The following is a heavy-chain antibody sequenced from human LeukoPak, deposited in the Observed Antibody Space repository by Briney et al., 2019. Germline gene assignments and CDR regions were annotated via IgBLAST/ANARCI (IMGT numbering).Heavy chain of an antibody. V-gene: IGHV4-4*07. CDR1: GGSISSYY. CDR3: ARRGRSRLTAAFDY. D-gene: IGHD1-14*01. CDR2: IYTSGST. J-gene: IGHJ4*02. Sequence: PSETLSLTCTVSGGSISSYYWSWIRQPAGKGLEWIGRIYTSGSTNYNPSLKSRVTMSVDTSKSQFSLELSSVTAADTAVYYCARRGRSRLTAAFDYWGQGTLVTVSS.